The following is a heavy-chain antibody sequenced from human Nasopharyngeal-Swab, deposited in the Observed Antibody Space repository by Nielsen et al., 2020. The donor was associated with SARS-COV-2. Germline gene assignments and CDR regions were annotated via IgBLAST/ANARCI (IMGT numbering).Heavy chain of an antibody. CDR2: IHYTGKT. J-gene: IGHJ3*01. Sequence: SETLSLTCTVSGGSISSDNYFWSWIRQRPGKGLEWIGYIHYTGKTYYNPFLESRLTISLDTSRNQFSLMLRSVTAADTAVYYCAREVINQAVSDAFDFWGQGTMVTVSS. CDR1: GGSISSDNYF. CDR3: AREVINQAVSDAFDF. D-gene: IGHD3-16*02. V-gene: IGHV4-31*03.